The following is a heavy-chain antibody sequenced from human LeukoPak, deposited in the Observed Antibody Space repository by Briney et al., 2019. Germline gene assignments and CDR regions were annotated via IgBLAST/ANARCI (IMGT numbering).Heavy chain of an antibody. CDR1: GFTFSDYY. J-gene: IGHJ5*02. CDR3: ARGPLWFGGNWFDP. D-gene: IGHD3-10*01. Sequence: PGGSLRLSCAASGFTFSDYYMSWIRQAPGKGLEWVSYISSSGSTIYYADSVKGRFTISRGNAKSSLYLQMNSLRAEDTAVYYCARGPLWFGGNWFDPWGQGTLVTVSS. V-gene: IGHV3-11*01. CDR2: ISSSGSTI.